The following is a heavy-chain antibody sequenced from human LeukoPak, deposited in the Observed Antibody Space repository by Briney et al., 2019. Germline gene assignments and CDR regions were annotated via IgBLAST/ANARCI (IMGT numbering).Heavy chain of an antibody. CDR1: GFTFSSHS. CDR3: ARGTVAGKAPY. CDR2: ISSSGSTI. V-gene: IGHV3-48*01. Sequence: PGGSLRLSCAASGFTFSSHSMHWVRQAPGKGLEWVSYISSSGSTIYYADSVKGRFSISRDNAKNSLHLQMNSLRVEDTAVYYCARGTVAGKAPYWGQGTLVTVSS. D-gene: IGHD6-19*01. J-gene: IGHJ4*02.